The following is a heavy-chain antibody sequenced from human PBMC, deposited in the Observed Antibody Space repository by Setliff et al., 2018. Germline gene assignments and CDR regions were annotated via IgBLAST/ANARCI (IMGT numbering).Heavy chain of an antibody. V-gene: IGHV4-38-2*02. D-gene: IGHD6-19*01. J-gene: IGHJ4*02. CDR2: IYNDGST. Sequence: SETLSLICSVSGYSITTGHYWGWIRQSPGRGLEWIGSIYNDGSTHYNPSLRSRITLSVDTSKNQFSLRLSSVTAADTAIYYCARHRYVSGWPEDFWGQGTLVTVPQ. CDR1: GYSITTGHY. CDR3: ARHRYVSGWPEDF.